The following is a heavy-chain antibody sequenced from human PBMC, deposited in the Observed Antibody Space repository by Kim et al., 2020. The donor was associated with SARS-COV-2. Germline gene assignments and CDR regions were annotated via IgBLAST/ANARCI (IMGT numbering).Heavy chain of an antibody. J-gene: IGHJ4*02. CDR2: IWYDGSNK. D-gene: IGHD6-13*01. CDR3: ARDFGIAAAGTGGDIDY. Sequence: GGSLRLSCAASGFTFSSYGMHWVRQAPGKGLEWVAVIWYDGSNKYYADSVKGRFTISRDNSKNTLYLQMNSLRAEDTAVYYCARDFGIAAAGTGGDIDYWAQGTLVTASS. V-gene: IGHV3-33*08. CDR1: GFTFSSYG.